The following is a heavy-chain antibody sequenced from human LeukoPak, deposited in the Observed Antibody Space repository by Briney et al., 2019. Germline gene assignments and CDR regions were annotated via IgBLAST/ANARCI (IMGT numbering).Heavy chain of an antibody. CDR2: IIPILGIA. CDR3: ARDWAPRLLWFGELLSPLDY. D-gene: IGHD3-10*01. CDR1: GGTFSSYA. V-gene: IGHV1-69*04. J-gene: IGHJ4*02. Sequence: SVKVSCKASGGTFSSYAISWVRQAPGQGLEWMGRIIPILGIANYAQKLQGRVTMTTDTSTSTAYMELRSLRPDDTAVYYCARDWAPRLLWFGELLSPLDYWGQGTLVTVSS.